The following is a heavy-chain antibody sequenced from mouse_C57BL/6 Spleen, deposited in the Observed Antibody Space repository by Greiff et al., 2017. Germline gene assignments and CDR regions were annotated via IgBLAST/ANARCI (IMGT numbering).Heavy chain of an antibody. D-gene: IGHD1-1*01. CDR2: INPSTGGT. CDR3: AREPLYYYGSSYRYFDV. Sequence: EVQGVESGPELVKPGASVKISCKASGYSFTGYYMNWVKQSPEKSLEWIGEINPSTGGTTYNQKFKAKATLTVDKSSSTAYMQLKSLTSEDSAVYYCAREPLYYYGSSYRYFDVWGTGTTVTVSS. J-gene: IGHJ1*03. V-gene: IGHV1-42*01. CDR1: GYSFTGYY.